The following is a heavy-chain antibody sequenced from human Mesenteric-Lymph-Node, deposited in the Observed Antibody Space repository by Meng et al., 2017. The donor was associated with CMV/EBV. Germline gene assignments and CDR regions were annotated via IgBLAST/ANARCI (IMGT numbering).Heavy chain of an antibody. CDR3: ARFFWSGYYRDYGMDV. V-gene: IGHV3-21*01. D-gene: IGHD3-3*01. CDR1: GFTFSSYS. J-gene: IGHJ6*02. CDR2: ISSSSSYI. Sequence: GSLRLSCASSGFTFSSYSMNWVRQAPGKGLEWVSSISSSSSYIYYADSVKGRFTISRDNAKNSLYLQMNSLRAEDTAVYYCARFFWSGYYRDYGMDVWGQGTTVTVSS.